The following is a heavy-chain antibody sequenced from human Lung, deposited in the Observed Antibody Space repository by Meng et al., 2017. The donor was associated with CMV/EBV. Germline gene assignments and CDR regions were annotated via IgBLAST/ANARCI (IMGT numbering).Heavy chain of an antibody. CDR1: GLTFSHAW. D-gene: IGHD1-26*01. J-gene: IGHJ4*02. Sequence: CAVYGLTFSHAWMSWVRQDPGKGLEWVGRIKSTTDGGTTDYAAPVKGRFTISRDDSKNPVHLQMNSLKSEDTAVYYCATTQVGAPDYWGQGTLVTVSS. V-gene: IGHV3-15*01. CDR3: ATTQVGAPDY. CDR2: IKSTTDGGTT.